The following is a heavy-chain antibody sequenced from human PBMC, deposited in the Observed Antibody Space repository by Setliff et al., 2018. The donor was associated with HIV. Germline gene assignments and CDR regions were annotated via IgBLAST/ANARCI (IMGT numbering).Heavy chain of an antibody. J-gene: IGHJ3*02. CDR3: ARVPPEYSSSSQAFDI. V-gene: IGHV4-34*01. CDR1: GGSFSGYY. CDR2: INHSGST. Sequence: PSETLSLTCAVYGGSFSGYYWFWIRQPPGKGLEWIGEINHSGSTNYNPSLTSRVTISVDTSKNKFSLKMRSVTAADTAVYYCARVPPEYSSSSQAFDIWGQGTKVTVSS. D-gene: IGHD6-6*01.